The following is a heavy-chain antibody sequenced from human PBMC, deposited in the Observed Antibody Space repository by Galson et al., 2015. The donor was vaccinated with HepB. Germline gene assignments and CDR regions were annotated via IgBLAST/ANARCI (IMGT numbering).Heavy chain of an antibody. CDR3: ARGLAPYYYDSSGYYHAYYMDV. CDR1: GYTFTSYD. V-gene: IGHV1-8*01. Sequence: SVKVSCKASGYTFTSYDINWVRQATGQGLEWMGWMNPNSGNTGYAQKFQGRVTMTRNTSISTAYMELSSLRSEDTAVYYCARGLAPYYYDSSGYYHAYYMDVWGKGTTVTVSS. J-gene: IGHJ6*03. CDR2: MNPNSGNT. D-gene: IGHD3-22*01.